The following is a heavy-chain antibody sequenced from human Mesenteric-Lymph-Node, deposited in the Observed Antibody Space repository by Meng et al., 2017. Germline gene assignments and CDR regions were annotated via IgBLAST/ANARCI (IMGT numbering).Heavy chain of an antibody. V-gene: IGHV4-34*01. Sequence: QEQLQLGGAGLLKPSGPLSLTCAFYGGSFTAYSWTWIRQAPGKGPEWIGEVTHSGSTTYNPSLASRVSISVDKPKKQFSLTLNSVTAADTAVYYCAKGRANYFGSKHNYFDSWGQGTLVTVSS. CDR1: GGSFTAYS. CDR3: AKGRANYFGSKHNYFDS. CDR2: VTHSGST. J-gene: IGHJ5*01. D-gene: IGHD3-10*01.